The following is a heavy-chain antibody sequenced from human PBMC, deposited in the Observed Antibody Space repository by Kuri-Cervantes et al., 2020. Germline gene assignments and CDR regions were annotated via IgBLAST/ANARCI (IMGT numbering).Heavy chain of an antibody. J-gene: IGHJ4*02. V-gene: IGHV3-11*01. CDR3: ARLLAATPDY. CDR2: ISNSDATT. Sequence: GGSLRLSCAASGFIFSDYYMTWIRQAPGKGREWVSYISNSDATTFYADSVKGRFTISRDNAKNSLFLQMNSLRVEDTAVYYCARLLAATPDYWGQGTLVTVSS. D-gene: IGHD2-15*01. CDR1: GFIFSDYY.